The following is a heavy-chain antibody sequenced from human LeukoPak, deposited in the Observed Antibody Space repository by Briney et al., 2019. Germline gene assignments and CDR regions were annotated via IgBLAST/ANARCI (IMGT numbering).Heavy chain of an antibody. CDR3: ARAYFDSGAYQSALDY. J-gene: IGHJ4*02. D-gene: IGHD3-22*01. CDR2: IYSGGNT. Sequence: GGSLRLSCTVSGFTVSSNSMSWVRRAPGKGLEWVSFIYSGGNTHYSDSVKGRFTISRDNSKNTLYLQMNSLRAEDTAVYYCARAYFDSGAYQSALDYWGQGTLVTVSS. V-gene: IGHV3-53*01. CDR1: GFTVSSNS.